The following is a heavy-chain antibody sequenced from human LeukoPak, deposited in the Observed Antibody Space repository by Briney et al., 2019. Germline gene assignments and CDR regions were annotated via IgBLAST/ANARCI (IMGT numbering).Heavy chain of an antibody. V-gene: IGHV5-51*01. Sequence: GESLKISCXGSGYSLTSYWIGWVRQMTGKGLEWMRIIYPGDSDTRYSPSFQGQVTISADKSISTAYLQWSSLKASDTAMYYCARRVVVPAGDYFDYWGQGTLVTVSS. J-gene: IGHJ4*02. D-gene: IGHD2-2*01. CDR1: GYSLTSYW. CDR3: ARRVVVPAGDYFDY. CDR2: IYPGDSDT.